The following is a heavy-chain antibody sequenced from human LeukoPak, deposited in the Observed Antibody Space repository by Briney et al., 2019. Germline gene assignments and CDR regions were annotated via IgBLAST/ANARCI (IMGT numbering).Heavy chain of an antibody. Sequence: GGSLRLSCAASGFTFSSYAMSWVRQAPGKGLEWVSSIGGSGGSTYYADSVKGRFTISRDNSKNTFYLQMNTLRADDTAVYYCAKGSGSGWYGWFAPWGQGTLVTVSS. CDR2: IGGSGGST. J-gene: IGHJ5*02. CDR3: AKGSGSGWYGWFAP. D-gene: IGHD6-19*01. V-gene: IGHV3-23*01. CDR1: GFTFSSYA.